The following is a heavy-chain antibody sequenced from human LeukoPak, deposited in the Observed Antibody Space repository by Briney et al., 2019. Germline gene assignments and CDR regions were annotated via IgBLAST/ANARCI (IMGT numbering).Heavy chain of an antibody. CDR2: IYYSGST. CDR3: ARVPRLSGSYYGNYYYGMDV. CDR1: GGSISSYY. D-gene: IGHD1-26*01. V-gene: IGHV4-59*01. J-gene: IGHJ6*02. Sequence: SETLSLTCTVSGGSISSYYWGWIRQPPGKGLEWIGYIYYSGSTNYNPSLKSRFTISVDTSKNQSSLKLSSVTAADTAVYYCARVPRLSGSYYGNYYYGMDVWGQGTTVTVSS.